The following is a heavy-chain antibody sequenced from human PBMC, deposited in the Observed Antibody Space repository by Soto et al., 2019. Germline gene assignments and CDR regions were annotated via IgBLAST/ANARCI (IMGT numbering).Heavy chain of an antibody. Sequence: PSETLSLTCTVSGGSISTYYCGWIRQPPWKRLEWIGYIYYSGSTNYNPSLKSRVTISVDTSKNQFSLQLSSVTAADTAVYYCVRGFYATRRYYAPFDSCGRGNLVTVCS. V-gene: IGHV4-59*12. CDR3: VRGFYATRRYYAPFDS. D-gene: IGHD3-22*01. CDR2: IYYSGST. J-gene: IGHJ4*02. CDR1: GGSISTYY.